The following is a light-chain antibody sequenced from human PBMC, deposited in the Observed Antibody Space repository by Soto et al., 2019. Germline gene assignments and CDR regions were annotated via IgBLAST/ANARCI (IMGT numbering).Light chain of an antibody. V-gene: IGKV1-39*01. Sequence: DIQMTQSPSLLSASIGDRVTITCRASQHIATSLRWFQHKVGKAPTLLIYGASALQSGVPSRFSGSGSGTHFTLTISGLQPEDFATYYCQQSSSVPRTFGQGTRVDLK. J-gene: IGKJ1*01. CDR2: GAS. CDR3: QQSSSVPRT. CDR1: QHIATS.